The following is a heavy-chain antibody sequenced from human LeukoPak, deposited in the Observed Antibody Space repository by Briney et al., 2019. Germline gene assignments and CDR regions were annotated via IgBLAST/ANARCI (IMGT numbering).Heavy chain of an antibody. CDR2: INHSGST. Sequence: SETLPLTCTVSGGSVSNTNYCWAWIRQPPGKGLEWIGEINHSGSTNYNPSLKSRVTISVDTSKNQFSLKLSSVTAADTAVYYCARGRGAFRYWGQGTLVTVSS. CDR1: GGSVSNTNYC. V-gene: IGHV4-39*07. CDR3: ARGRGAFRY. J-gene: IGHJ4*02. D-gene: IGHD3-10*01.